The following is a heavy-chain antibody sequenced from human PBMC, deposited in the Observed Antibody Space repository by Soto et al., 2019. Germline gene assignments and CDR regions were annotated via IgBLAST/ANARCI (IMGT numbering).Heavy chain of an antibody. CDR3: ARVLNDVLRFLEWFRMDV. CDR2: TYYRSKWYN. V-gene: IGHV6-1*01. Sequence: PSQTLSLTCAISGDSVSSNSAAWNWIRQSPSRGLEWLGRTYYRSKWYNDYAVSVKSRITINPDTSKNQFSLQLNSVTPEDTAVYYCARVLNDVLRFLEWFRMDVWGQGTTVTVSS. J-gene: IGHJ6*02. CDR1: GDSVSSNSAA. D-gene: IGHD3-3*01.